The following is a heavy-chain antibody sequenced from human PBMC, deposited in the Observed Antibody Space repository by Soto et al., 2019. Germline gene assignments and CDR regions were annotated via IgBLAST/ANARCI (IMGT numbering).Heavy chain of an antibody. V-gene: IGHV3-48*01. CDR2: ISSSSSTI. Sequence: WGSLRLSCAASGLTFSGYSMNCVRQDPGKGLEWVSYISSSSSTIYYADSVKGRFTISRDNAKNSLYLQMNSLRAEDTAVYYCARDPYYYDSSGYGYWGQGTLVTVSS. CDR1: GLTFSGYS. D-gene: IGHD3-22*01. J-gene: IGHJ4*02. CDR3: ARDPYYYDSSGYGY.